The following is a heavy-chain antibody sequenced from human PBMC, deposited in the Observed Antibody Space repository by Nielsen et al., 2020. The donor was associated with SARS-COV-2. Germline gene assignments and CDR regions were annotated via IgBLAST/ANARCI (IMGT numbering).Heavy chain of an antibody. CDR1: GFTFSSYG. D-gene: IGHD2-2*01. Sequence: GESLKISCAASGFTFSSYGMNWVRQAPGKGLEWVSSISSSSSYIYYADSVKGRFTISRDNAKNSLYLQMNSLRAEDTAVYYCARVEYQLPLDAFDPWGQGTLVTVSS. V-gene: IGHV3-21*01. CDR2: ISSSSSYI. CDR3: ARVEYQLPLDAFDP. J-gene: IGHJ5*02.